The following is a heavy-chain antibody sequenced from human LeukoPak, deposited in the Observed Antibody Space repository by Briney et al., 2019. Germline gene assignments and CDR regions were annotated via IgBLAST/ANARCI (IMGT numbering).Heavy chain of an antibody. CDR2: IWHDGSNK. J-gene: IGHJ3*02. D-gene: IGHD5-18*01. CDR3: ARGLQLWYPGDAFDI. CDR1: GFTFNSYD. Sequence: GGSLRLSCAASGFTFNSYDMHWIRQAPGKGLEWVALIWHDGSNKYYADSVKGRFTISRDNSKNTLNLQMNSLRDEDTAVYYCARGLQLWYPGDAFDIWGQGTMVAVSS. V-gene: IGHV3-33*01.